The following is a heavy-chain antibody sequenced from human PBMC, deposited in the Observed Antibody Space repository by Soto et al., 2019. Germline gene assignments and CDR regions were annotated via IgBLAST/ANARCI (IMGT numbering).Heavy chain of an antibody. Sequence: QVQLQESGPGLVKPSETLSLTCTVSGGSISNYYWSWIRQPAGKGLEWIGRIHSSGNTNYNPSLKSRVTMSVDTSKNQFSLKLSSVTAADTAVYYCARGVGGSSGVDYKVHYYGMDVWGQGATVTVSS. CDR2: IHSSGNT. CDR1: GGSISNYY. V-gene: IGHV4-4*07. CDR3: ARGVGGSSGVDYKVHYYGMDV. J-gene: IGHJ6*02. D-gene: IGHD3-10*01.